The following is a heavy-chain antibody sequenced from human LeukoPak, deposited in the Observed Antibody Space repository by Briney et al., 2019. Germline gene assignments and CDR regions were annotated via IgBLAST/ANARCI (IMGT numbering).Heavy chain of an antibody. J-gene: IGHJ5*02. Sequence: SETLSLTCAVYGGSFSGYYWSWIRQPAGKGLEWIGRIYTSGSTNYNPSLKSRVTMSVDTSKNQFSLKLSSVTAADTAVYYCARDFPPEITFGGVIGYNWFDPWGQGTLVTVSS. CDR2: IYTSGST. V-gene: IGHV4-4*07. CDR3: ARDFPPEITFGGVIGYNWFDP. D-gene: IGHD3-16*02. CDR1: GGSFSGYY.